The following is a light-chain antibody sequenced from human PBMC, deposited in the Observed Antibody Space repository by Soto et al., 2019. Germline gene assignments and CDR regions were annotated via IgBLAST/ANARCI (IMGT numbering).Light chain of an antibody. CDR3: QSYDSSNVV. CDR2: EDN. Sequence: NFLLTQPHSVSESPGKMVTISCTRSSGSIASNYVQGYQQRPGSAPTTVIYEDNQRPSGVPDRFSGSIDSSSNSASLTISGLETEDEADYSCQSYDSSNVVFGGGTKLTVL. J-gene: IGLJ2*01. CDR1: SGSIASNY. V-gene: IGLV6-57*04.